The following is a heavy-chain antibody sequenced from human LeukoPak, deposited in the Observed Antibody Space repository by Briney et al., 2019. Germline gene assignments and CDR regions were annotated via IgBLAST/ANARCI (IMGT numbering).Heavy chain of an antibody. CDR1: GYTFTSYY. V-gene: IGHV1-46*01. J-gene: IGHJ4*02. Sequence: GASVKVSCKASGYTFTSYYMHRVRQAPGQGLEWMGIINPSGGSTSYAQKFQGRVTMTRDTSTSTVYMELSSLRSEDTAVYYCARHSSLNYYDQWGQGTLVTVSS. CDR2: INPSGGST. D-gene: IGHD3-22*01. CDR3: ARHSSLNYYDQ.